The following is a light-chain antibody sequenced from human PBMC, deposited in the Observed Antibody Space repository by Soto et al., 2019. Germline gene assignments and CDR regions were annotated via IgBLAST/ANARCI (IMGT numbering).Light chain of an antibody. Sequence: QSALAQPASVSGSPGQSITISCTGTSSDVGAYYYVSWYQQHPGKAPRLMIYDVNKRPSGASARFSGSKSGNTASLTISGLQAGDEADYYCCSYSVTDTIVVFGGGTKVTVL. CDR2: DVN. J-gene: IGLJ2*01. CDR1: SSDVGAYYY. CDR3: CSYSVTDTIVV. V-gene: IGLV2-14*03.